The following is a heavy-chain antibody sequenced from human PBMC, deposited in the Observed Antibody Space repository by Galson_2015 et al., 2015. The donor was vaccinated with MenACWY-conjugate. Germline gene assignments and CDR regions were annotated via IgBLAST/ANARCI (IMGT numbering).Heavy chain of an antibody. CDR1: GLTFSNVW. D-gene: IGHD2-15*01. CDR2: IKCRTDGGTT. CDR3: TRDRDVGGSRWSFAP. V-gene: IGHV3-15*01. J-gene: IGHJ5*02. Sequence: SLRLSCATSGLTFSNVWMSWVRQAPGKGLEWVARIKCRTDGGTTDYATPVKGRFTILRDDSTNTLYLQMNSLKIEDTAMYFCTRDRDVGGSRWSFAPWGQGTLVTVSS.